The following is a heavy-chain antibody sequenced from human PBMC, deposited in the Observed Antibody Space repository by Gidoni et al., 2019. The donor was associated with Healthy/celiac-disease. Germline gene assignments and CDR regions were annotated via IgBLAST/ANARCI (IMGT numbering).Heavy chain of an antibody. CDR3: ATDTYHPVWFAELSRYYHDYGMDV. Sequence: APGQGREWMGWINTNSGGTNDAQKFQGWVTMTRDTSISTAYMELSRLCSYDTAVYYCATDTYHPVWFAELSRYYHDYGMDVWGQGTTVTVSS. J-gene: IGHJ6*02. V-gene: IGHV1-2*04. CDR2: INTNSGGT. D-gene: IGHD3-10*01.